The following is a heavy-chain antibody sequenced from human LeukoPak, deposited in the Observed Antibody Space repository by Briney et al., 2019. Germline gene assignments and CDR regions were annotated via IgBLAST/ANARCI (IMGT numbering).Heavy chain of an antibody. Sequence: SETLSLTCTASGGSISSYYWSWIRQPPGKGLEWIGYTYYSGSTNYNPSLKSRVTISVDTAKNQFSLKLSSVTAADTAVYYCARGDCTNGVCYTESARNYGMDVWGQGTTVTVSS. CDR3: ARGDCTNGVCYTESARNYGMDV. D-gene: IGHD2-8*01. CDR1: GGSISSYY. CDR2: TYYSGST. J-gene: IGHJ6*02. V-gene: IGHV4-59*01.